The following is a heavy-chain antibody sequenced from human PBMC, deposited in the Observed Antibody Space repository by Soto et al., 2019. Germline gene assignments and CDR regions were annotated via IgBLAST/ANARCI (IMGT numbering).Heavy chain of an antibody. D-gene: IGHD1-1*01. V-gene: IGHV1-3*01. CDR2: INAGNGNT. Sequence: VASVKVSCKASGYTFTSYAMHWVRQAPGQRLEWMGWINAGNGNTKYSQKFQGRVTITRDTSASTAYMELSSLRSEDTAVYYCARALYTGSEVWWFDPWGQGTLVTVSS. CDR3: ARALYTGSEVWWFDP. J-gene: IGHJ5*02. CDR1: GYTFTSYA.